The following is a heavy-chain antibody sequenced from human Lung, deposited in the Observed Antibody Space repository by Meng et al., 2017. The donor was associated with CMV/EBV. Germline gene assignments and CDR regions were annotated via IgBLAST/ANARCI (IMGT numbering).Heavy chain of an antibody. V-gene: IGHV3-30*04. J-gene: IGHJ6*02. Sequence: LXCAASGFTFSSYAMHWVRQAPGKGLEWVAVISYDGSNKYYADSVKGRFTISRDNSKNTLYLQMNSLRAEDTAVYYCARDRGGIVGATKGYYGMDVWXQGTXVTVSS. CDR2: ISYDGSNK. D-gene: IGHD1-26*01. CDR1: GFTFSSYA. CDR3: ARDRGGIVGATKGYYGMDV.